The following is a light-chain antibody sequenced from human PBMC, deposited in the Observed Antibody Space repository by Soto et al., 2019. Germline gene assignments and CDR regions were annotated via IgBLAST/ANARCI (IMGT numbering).Light chain of an antibody. CDR1: QSVFYSSNNENY. V-gene: IGKV4-1*01. J-gene: IGKJ1*01. CDR2: WAS. CDR3: QQYYTTPWT. Sequence: DIVMTQSPDSLAVSLGERATVNCKSSQSVFYSSNNENYLAWYQQKPGQPPKLLISWASTRESGVPDRFSGSGSETDFTLTISSLQAEDVAVYYCQQYYTTPWTFGQGTKVEIK.